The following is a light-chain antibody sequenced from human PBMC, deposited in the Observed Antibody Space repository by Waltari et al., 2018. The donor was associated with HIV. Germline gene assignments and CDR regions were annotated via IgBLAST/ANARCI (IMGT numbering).Light chain of an antibody. CDR3: NCRDSSGKHHVV. CDR2: GVD. J-gene: IGLJ2*01. V-gene: IGLV3-19*01. Sequence: SSELPQDPAVSVALGQTVRIPSQGAGLRDPFASRSTQKPGKDPILLIYGVDNRPSGIPDRLSGSSSGNTASLTISGTQAEDEADYYCNCRDSSGKHHVVFGGGTKLTV. CDR1: GLRDPF.